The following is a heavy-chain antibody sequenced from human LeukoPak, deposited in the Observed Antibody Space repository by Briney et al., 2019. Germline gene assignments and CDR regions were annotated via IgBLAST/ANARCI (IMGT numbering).Heavy chain of an antibody. CDR1: GYTFTSYD. CDR2: MNPNSGNT. CDR3: ARAVEYYKILTGYAQYYFDY. Sequence: ASVKVSCKASGYTFTSYDINWVRQATGQGLEWMGWMNPNSGNTGYAQKFQGRVTITRNTSISTAYMELSSLRSEDTAVYYCARAVEYYKILTGYAQYYFDYWGQGTQVTVSS. D-gene: IGHD3-9*01. J-gene: IGHJ4*02. V-gene: IGHV1-8*03.